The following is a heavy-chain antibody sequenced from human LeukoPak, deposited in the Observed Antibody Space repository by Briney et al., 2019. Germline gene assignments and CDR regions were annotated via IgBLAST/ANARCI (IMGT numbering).Heavy chain of an antibody. Sequence: ASVKVSCKASGYTFTGYYMHWVRQAPGQGLEWMGWINPNSGGTNYAQKFQGRVTMTRDTSISTAYMELSRLRSDDTAVYYCARAFSIAAAGSPFDYWGQGTLVTVSS. V-gene: IGHV1-2*02. D-gene: IGHD6-13*01. J-gene: IGHJ4*02. CDR1: GYTFTGYY. CDR2: INPNSGGT. CDR3: ARAFSIAAAGSPFDY.